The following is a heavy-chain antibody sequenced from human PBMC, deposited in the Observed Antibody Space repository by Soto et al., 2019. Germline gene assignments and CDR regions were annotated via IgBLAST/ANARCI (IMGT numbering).Heavy chain of an antibody. CDR2: ISWNSGTI. V-gene: IGHV3-9*01. J-gene: IGHJ6*02. CDR1: GFSFDAYA. CDR3: AKSTGGTANGMGV. Sequence: TGGSLRLSCAASGFSFDAYAMHWVRQAPGKGLEWVSGISWNSGTIGYADSVKGRFTISRDNAKNSLYLQMNSLRAEDTALYYCAKSTGGTANGMGVWGQGTTVTVSS. D-gene: IGHD2-8*02.